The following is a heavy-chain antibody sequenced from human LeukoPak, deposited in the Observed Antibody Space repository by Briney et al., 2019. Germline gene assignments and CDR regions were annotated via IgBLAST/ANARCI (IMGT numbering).Heavy chain of an antibody. J-gene: IGHJ2*01. Sequence: GASVKVSCKASGYTFTGYYMHWVRQAPGQGLEWMGWINPNSGGTNYAQKFQGRVTMTRDTSISTAYMELSRLRSDDTAVYYCARDTITGYSSSWYFSPMYFDLWGRGTLVTVSS. CDR3: ARDTITGYSSSWYFSPMYFDL. D-gene: IGHD6-13*01. CDR2: INPNSGGT. V-gene: IGHV1-2*02. CDR1: GYTFTGYY.